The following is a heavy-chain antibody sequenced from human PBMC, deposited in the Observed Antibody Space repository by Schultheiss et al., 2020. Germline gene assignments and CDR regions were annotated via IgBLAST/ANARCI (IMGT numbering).Heavy chain of an antibody. CDR1: GGSFSGYY. Sequence: SETLSLTCAVYGGSFSGYYWSWIRQPPGKGLEWIGEINHSGSTNYNPSLRSRVTISVDKSKNQIFLKLSSVTTADTAVYYCVRLSGAYGGDCDYWGQGTLVTVSS. V-gene: IGHV4-34*01. CDR2: INHSGST. D-gene: IGHD1-26*01. CDR3: VRLSGAYGGDCDY. J-gene: IGHJ4*02.